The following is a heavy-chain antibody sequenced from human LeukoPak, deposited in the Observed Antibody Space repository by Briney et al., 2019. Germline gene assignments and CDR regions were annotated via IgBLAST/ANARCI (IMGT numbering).Heavy chain of an antibody. Sequence: ASGKVSCKVSGYTLSELSMHWVRQAPGKGLEWMGGSDPEDGETIYSQKFQGRLTMTEDTSTDTAYMELSSLRSEDTAVYYCARDGDQLLFRTPDYWGQGTLVTVSS. CDR2: SDPEDGET. D-gene: IGHD2-2*01. V-gene: IGHV1-24*01. CDR1: GYTLSELS. CDR3: ARDGDQLLFRTPDY. J-gene: IGHJ4*02.